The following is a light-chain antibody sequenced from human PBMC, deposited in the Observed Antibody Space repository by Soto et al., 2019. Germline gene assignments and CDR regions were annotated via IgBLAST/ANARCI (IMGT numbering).Light chain of an antibody. CDR1: QSISSY. V-gene: IGKV3-11*01. CDR2: DAS. CDR3: QQRANWPPYT. J-gene: IGKJ2*01. Sequence: EIVLTQSPATLSLSPGERAALSCRASQSISSYLAWYQQKPGQAPRLLIFDASNRATGVPARCSGSGSGTDVSLTISSLEPEDVAVYYCQQRANWPPYTFGQGTKLEIK.